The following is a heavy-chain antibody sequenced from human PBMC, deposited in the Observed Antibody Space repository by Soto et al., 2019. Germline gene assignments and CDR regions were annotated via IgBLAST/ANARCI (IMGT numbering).Heavy chain of an antibody. J-gene: IGHJ4*02. Sequence: SETLSLTCTVSGGSISSYNWSWLRQPPGKGLEWIGYIYYSGSTNYNPSLKSRVTISVDTSKNQFSLKLSSVTAADTAVYYCARVQAGTIDYWGQGALVTVSS. V-gene: IGHV4-59*01. D-gene: IGHD1-1*01. CDR3: ARVQAGTIDY. CDR2: IYYSGST. CDR1: GGSISSYN.